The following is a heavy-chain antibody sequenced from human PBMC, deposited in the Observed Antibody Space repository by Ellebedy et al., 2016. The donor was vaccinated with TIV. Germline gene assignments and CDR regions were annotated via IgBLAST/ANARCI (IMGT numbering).Heavy chain of an antibody. CDR2: IYVDGSEK. J-gene: IGHJ4*01. CDR3: AKARGKWELPLDY. D-gene: IGHD1-26*01. Sequence: PGGSLRLSCAASAFTFSNVWMSWARQAPGNGRESVASIYVDGSEKRYVDSVKGRFTISRDNAKKSLYLQMNSLRAEDTAVYYCAKARGKWELPLDYWGHGTLVTVSS. CDR1: AFTFSNVW. V-gene: IGHV3-7*03.